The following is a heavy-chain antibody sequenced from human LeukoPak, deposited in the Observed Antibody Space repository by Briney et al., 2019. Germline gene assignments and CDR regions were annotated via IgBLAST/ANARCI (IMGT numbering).Heavy chain of an antibody. CDR1: GFTFSSYG. D-gene: IGHD6-19*01. J-gene: IGHJ4*02. CDR2: IRYDGSNK. Sequence: PGGSLRLSCAASGFTFSSYGMHWVRQAPGKGLEWVAFIRYDGSNKYYADSVKGRFTISRENAKNSLYLQMNSLRGGDTAVYYCARGIGSGWLFPGGYWGQGTLVSVSS. V-gene: IGHV3-30*02. CDR3: ARGIGSGWLFPGGY.